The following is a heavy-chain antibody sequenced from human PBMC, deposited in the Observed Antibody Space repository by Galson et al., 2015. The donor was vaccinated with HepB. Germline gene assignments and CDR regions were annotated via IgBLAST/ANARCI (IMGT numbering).Heavy chain of an antibody. Sequence: LRLSCAASGFTFSSYAMHWVRQAPGKGLEWVAVISYDGSNKYYADSVKGRFTISRDNSKNTLYLQMNSLRAEDTAVYYCARDRSCSGGSCYSSGYYFDYYYYYGMDVWGQGTTVTVSS. V-gene: IGHV3-30-3*01. CDR3: ARDRSCSGGSCYSSGYYFDYYYYYGMDV. J-gene: IGHJ6*02. CDR1: GFTFSSYA. CDR2: ISYDGSNK. D-gene: IGHD2-15*01.